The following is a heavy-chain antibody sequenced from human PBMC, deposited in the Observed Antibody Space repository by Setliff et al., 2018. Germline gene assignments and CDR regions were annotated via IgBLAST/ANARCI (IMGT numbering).Heavy chain of an antibody. CDR1: GFTFSDYY. J-gene: IGHJ6*03. CDR2: INHSGST. Sequence: NPGGSLRLSCAASGFTFSDYYWSWIRQSPGKGLEWIGEINHSGSTNYNPSLKTRVTISVDTSKNQFSLTLSSVTAADTAVYYCARETTMTYYFYYMDVWGKGTTVTVSS. D-gene: IGHD4-17*01. CDR3: ARETTMTYYFYYMDV. V-gene: IGHV4-34*01.